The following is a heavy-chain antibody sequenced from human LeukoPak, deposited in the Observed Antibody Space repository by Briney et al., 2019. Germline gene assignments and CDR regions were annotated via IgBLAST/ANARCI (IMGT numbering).Heavy chain of an antibody. V-gene: IGHV3-23*01. D-gene: IGHD2-2*01. CDR1: GFTFSNYD. CDR3: AKDNSQVGYFDY. Sequence: GGSLRLSCAASGFTFSNYDMSWVRQAPGKGLEWISTISASGGRTYYADSVKGRFNISRDNSKNTLYLQMNSLRAEDTAVYYCAKDNSQVGYFDYWGRGTLVTVSS. J-gene: IGHJ4*02. CDR2: ISASGGRT.